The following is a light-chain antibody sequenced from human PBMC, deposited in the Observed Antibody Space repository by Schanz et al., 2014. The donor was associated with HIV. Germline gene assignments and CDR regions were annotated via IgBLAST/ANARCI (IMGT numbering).Light chain of an antibody. CDR2: AAS. CDR3: QQYGSSSWT. V-gene: IGKV3-20*01. Sequence: EIVMTQSPATLSVSPGERATLSCRASQSVSSSFLAWYQQKPGQAPRLLIYAASTRVTGVPARFSGSGSGTEFTLTISRLEPEDFAVYYCQQYGSSSWTFGQGTKVEIK. J-gene: IGKJ1*01. CDR1: QSVSSSF.